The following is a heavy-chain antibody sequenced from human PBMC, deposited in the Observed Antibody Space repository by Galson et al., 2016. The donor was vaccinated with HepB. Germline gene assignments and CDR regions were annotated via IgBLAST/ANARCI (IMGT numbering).Heavy chain of an antibody. CDR1: RGSINDHN. CDR3: AREGSSWYSDY. J-gene: IGHJ4*02. D-gene: IGHD6-13*01. Sequence: SETLSLTCTVLRGSINDHNWSWIRQPPGKGLEWIGQIHHSGSTTYNPSLKSRVTISVDTSKNQFSLKLSSVTAADTAVYYCAREGSSWYSDYWGQGTLVTVSS. CDR2: IHHSGST. V-gene: IGHV4-59*11.